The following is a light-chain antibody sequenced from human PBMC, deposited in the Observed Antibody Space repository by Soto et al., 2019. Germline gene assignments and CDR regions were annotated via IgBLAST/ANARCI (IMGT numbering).Light chain of an antibody. J-gene: IGKJ1*01. V-gene: IGKV1-5*01. Sequence: IPMTQSPSTLSASVGDRVTITCRASETINNWLAWYQQKPGIAPKLLIYDAYILESGVPSRFSGSGSGTEFTLTISSLQPDDLATYYCQQYETFSGTFGPGTKVDIK. CDR2: DAY. CDR3: QQYETFSGT. CDR1: ETINNW.